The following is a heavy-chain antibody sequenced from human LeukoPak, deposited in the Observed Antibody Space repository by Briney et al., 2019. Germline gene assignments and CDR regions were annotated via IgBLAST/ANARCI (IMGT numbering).Heavy chain of an antibody. Sequence: ASVKVSCKASGYTFTGYYMHWVRQAPGQGLEWMGIINPSGGSTSYAQKFQGRVTMTRDTSTSTVYMELSSLRSEDTAVYYCARAAKGYSYGYYYYYMDVWGKGTTVTVSS. V-gene: IGHV1-46*01. CDR1: GYTFTGYY. CDR2: INPSGGST. CDR3: ARAAKGYSYGYYYYYMDV. D-gene: IGHD5-18*01. J-gene: IGHJ6*03.